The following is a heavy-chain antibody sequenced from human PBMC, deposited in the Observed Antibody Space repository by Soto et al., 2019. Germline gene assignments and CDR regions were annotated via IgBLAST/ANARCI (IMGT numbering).Heavy chain of an antibody. CDR3: ARDYYDSSGYLDY. V-gene: IGHV3-7*01. J-gene: IGHJ4*02. CDR1: GFTFSSYW. Sequence: GGSLRLSCAASGFTFSSYWMSWVRQAPGKGLEWVANIKQDGSGKYYVDSVKGRFTISRDNAKNSLYLQMNSLRAEEEAVYYCARDYYDSSGYLDYWGQGTLVTVSS. D-gene: IGHD3-22*01. CDR2: IKQDGSGK.